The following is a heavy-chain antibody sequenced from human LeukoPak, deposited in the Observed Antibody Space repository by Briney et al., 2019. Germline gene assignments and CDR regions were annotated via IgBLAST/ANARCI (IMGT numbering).Heavy chain of an antibody. CDR1: GDSISRSDFY. J-gene: IGHJ3*02. CDR2: IYYSGTT. Sequence: SETLSLTCSVSGDSISRSDFYWGGIRQPPGRGLEGMGYIYYSGTTYYNPSLKSRVTISIDTSKNQFSLKLSSVTAADTAVYYCARVADYYDSSGAFDAFDIWGQGTMVTVSS. D-gene: IGHD3-22*01. CDR3: ARVADYYDSSGAFDAFDI. V-gene: IGHV4-39*01.